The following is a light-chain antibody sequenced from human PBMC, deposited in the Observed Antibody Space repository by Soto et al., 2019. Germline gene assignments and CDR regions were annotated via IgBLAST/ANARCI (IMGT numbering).Light chain of an antibody. J-gene: IGKJ5*01. CDR3: QQYNDWPPIT. CDR2: FAS. Sequence: EIVMTKSPATLSVSPGERATLSCRASQSVSSKLAWFQQKPGQAPRLLIYFASTRATDIPARFSGSGSGTEFTLTISSLQSEDLAVYYCQQYNDWPPITVGQGTRLEIK. CDR1: QSVSSK. V-gene: IGKV3-15*01.